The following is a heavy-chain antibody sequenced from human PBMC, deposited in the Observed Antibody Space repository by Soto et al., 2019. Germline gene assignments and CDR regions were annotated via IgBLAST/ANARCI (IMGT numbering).Heavy chain of an antibody. Sequence: GWSLRLSCASSVFTFISYWMHWVRQAPGKGLVWVSRINSDGSSTSYADSVKGRFTISRDNAKNTLYLQMNSLRAEDTAVYYCARGQYSSSWYRYYYYGMDVWGQGTTVTVS. CDR1: VFTFISYW. CDR3: ARGQYSSSWYRYYYYGMDV. D-gene: IGHD6-13*01. CDR2: INSDGSST. J-gene: IGHJ6*02. V-gene: IGHV3-74*01.